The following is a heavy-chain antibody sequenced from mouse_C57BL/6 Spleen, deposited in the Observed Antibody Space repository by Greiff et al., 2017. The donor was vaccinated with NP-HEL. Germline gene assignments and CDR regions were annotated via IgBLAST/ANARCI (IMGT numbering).Heavy chain of an antibody. J-gene: IGHJ2*01. Sequence: VQLQQSGAELVRPGTSVKMSCKASGYTFTNYWIGWAKQRPGHGLEWIGDIYPGGGYTNYNEKFKGKATLTADNSSSTAYMQFSSLTSEDSAIYYCARGGYDGPDYWGQGTTLTVSS. V-gene: IGHV1-63*01. CDR1: GYTFTNYW. D-gene: IGHD2-2*01. CDR3: ARGGYDGPDY. CDR2: IYPGGGYT.